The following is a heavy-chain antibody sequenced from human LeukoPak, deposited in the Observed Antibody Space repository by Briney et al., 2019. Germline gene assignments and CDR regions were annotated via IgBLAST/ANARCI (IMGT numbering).Heavy chain of an antibody. CDR1: GGSVSSGSYY. D-gene: IGHD3-22*01. CDR2: IYYSGST. CDR3: ARVRGLFYDSSGYYLYYFDY. V-gene: IGHV4-61*01. J-gene: IGHJ4*02. Sequence: SETLSLTCTVSGGSVSSGSYYWSWIRQPPGKGLERIGYIYYSGSTNYNPSLKSRVTISVDTSKNQFSLKLSSVTAADTAVYYCARVRGLFYDSSGYYLYYFDYWGQGTLVTVSS.